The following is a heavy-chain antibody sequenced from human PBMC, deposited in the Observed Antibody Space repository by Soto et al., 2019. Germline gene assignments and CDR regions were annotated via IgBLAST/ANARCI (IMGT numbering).Heavy chain of an antibody. CDR1: GDSFTSYW. V-gene: IGHV5-51*01. D-gene: IGHD4-17*01. CDR2: IYPGDSDT. J-gene: IGHJ4*02. Sequence: CKGSGDSFTSYWIGWVRQMPGKGLEWMGIIYPGDSDTRYSPSFQGQVTMSVDRSKNQFSLELDSVSAADTAVYYCARSLRGGLPTVPPHVYWGQGVLVTVSS. CDR3: ARSLRGGLPTVPPHVY.